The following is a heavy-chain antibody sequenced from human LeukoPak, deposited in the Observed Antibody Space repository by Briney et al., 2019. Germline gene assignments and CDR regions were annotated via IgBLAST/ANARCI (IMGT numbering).Heavy chain of an antibody. CDR1: GGTFSSYA. CDR2: IIPIFGIA. CDR3: VRGAIDWGLLTNY. Sequence: ASVTVSCKASGGTFSSYAISWVRQAPGQGLEWMGRIIPIFGIANYAQKFQGRVTITADKSTSTAYMELSSLRSEDTAVYYCVRGAIDWGLLTNYWGQGTLVTVSS. D-gene: IGHD3-10*01. V-gene: IGHV1-69*04. J-gene: IGHJ4*02.